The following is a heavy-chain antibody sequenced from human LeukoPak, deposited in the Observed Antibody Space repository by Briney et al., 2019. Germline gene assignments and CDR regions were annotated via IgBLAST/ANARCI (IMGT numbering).Heavy chain of an antibody. V-gene: IGHV3-30*03. Sequence: GGSLRLSCAASGFTFSSYGMHWVRQAPGKGLEWVAVISYDGSNKYYADSVKGRFTISRDNSKNTLYLQMNSLRAEDTAVYYCARTLLWFGELSFYFDYWGQGTLVTVSS. J-gene: IGHJ4*02. CDR2: ISYDGSNK. CDR1: GFTFSSYG. CDR3: ARTLLWFGELSFYFDY. D-gene: IGHD3-10*01.